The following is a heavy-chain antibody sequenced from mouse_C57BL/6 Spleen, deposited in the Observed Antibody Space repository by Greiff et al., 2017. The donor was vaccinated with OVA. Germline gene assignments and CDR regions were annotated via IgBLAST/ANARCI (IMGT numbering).Heavy chain of an antibody. CDR2: ISDGGSYT. Sequence: EVMLVESGGGLVKPGGSLKLSCAASGFTFSSYAMSWVRQTPEKRLEWVATISDGGSYTYYPDNVKGRFTISRDNAKNNLYLQMSHLKSEDTAMYYCARDQANWDYFDYWGQGTTLTVSS. CDR3: ARDQANWDYFDY. V-gene: IGHV5-4*01. CDR1: GFTFSSYA. D-gene: IGHD4-1*01. J-gene: IGHJ2*01.